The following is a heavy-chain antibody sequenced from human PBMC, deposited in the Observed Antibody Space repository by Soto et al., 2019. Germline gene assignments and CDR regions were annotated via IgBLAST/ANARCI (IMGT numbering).Heavy chain of an antibody. CDR2: IIPIFGTA. CDR3: ARAVVTRAGYFDY. J-gene: IGHJ4*02. Sequence: SRALSWPRQDPGQGLEWMGGIIPIFGTANYAQKFQGRVTITADESTSTAYMELSSLRSEDTAVYYCARAVVTRAGYFDYWVQGTLVTVSS. D-gene: IGHD2-21*02. CDR1: SRA. V-gene: IGHV1-69*01.